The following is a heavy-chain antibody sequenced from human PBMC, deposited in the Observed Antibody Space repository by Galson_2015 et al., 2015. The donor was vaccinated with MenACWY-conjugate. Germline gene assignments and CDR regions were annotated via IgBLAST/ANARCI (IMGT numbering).Heavy chain of an antibody. Sequence: SLRLSCAASGFTFSSYAMSWVRQAPGKGLEWVSAISGSGGSTYYADSVKGRFTISRDNSKNTLYLQMNSLRAEDTAVYYCAKDSLPYSGSSSDYWGQGTLVTVSS. CDR2: ISGSGGST. CDR1: GFTFSSYA. CDR3: AKDSLPYSGSSSDY. V-gene: IGHV3-23*01. J-gene: IGHJ4*02. D-gene: IGHD1-26*01.